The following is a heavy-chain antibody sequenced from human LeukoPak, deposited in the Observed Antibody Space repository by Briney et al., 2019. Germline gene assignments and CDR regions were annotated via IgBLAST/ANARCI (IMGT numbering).Heavy chain of an antibody. CDR2: IRNDGNKY. V-gene: IGHV3-30*02. J-gene: IGHJ4*02. D-gene: IGHD6-19*01. Sequence: GGSLRLSCVASGFSFSKYGMHWVRQSPGKGLDWVAFIRNDGNKYNYAESVKGRFTISRDNSKNTLYLQMDSLGAEDTAVYYCAKDWTSRQWLVCGLGYWGQGTLVTVSS. CDR1: GFSFSKYG. CDR3: AKDWTSRQWLVCGLGY.